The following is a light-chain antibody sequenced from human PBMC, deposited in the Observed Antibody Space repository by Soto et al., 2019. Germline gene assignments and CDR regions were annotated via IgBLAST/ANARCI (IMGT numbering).Light chain of an antibody. CDR1: TSDVGGYNH. CDR2: DVN. J-gene: IGLJ2*01. CDR3: SSYTHTNTLV. V-gene: IGLV2-14*01. Sequence: QSALIQPASVSGSPGQSITISCTGTTSDVGGYNHVSWFQQHPGKVPKLMIYDVNNRPSGVSNRFSGSKSGNTASLTISGLQAEDDADYYCSSYTHTNTLVFGGGTKLTVL.